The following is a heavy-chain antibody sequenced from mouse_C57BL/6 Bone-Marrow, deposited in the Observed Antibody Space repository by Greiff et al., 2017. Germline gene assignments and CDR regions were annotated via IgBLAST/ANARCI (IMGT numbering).Heavy chain of an antibody. CDR1: GFNIKDYY. Sequence: EVQLQESGAELVKPGASVKLSCTASGFNIKDYYMHWVKQRTEQGLEWIGRIDPEDGETKYAPKFQGKATITADTSSNTAYLQRSSLTSEDTAVYYGGRGLTTDAMDYWGQGTSVTVSS. J-gene: IGHJ4*01. CDR3: GRGLTTDAMDY. D-gene: IGHD1-1*01. V-gene: IGHV14-2*01. CDR2: IDPEDGET.